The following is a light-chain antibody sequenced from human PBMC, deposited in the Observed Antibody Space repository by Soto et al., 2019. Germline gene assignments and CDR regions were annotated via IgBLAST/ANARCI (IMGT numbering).Light chain of an antibody. CDR1: QSVFYSSNNKNY. Sequence: DIVMTQSPDSLAVSLGERATINCKSSQSVFYSSNNKNYLAWYQQKPGQPPKLLIYWASTRESGVPDRFSGSGSGADFTLTISSLRAEDVAVYYCQQYYSIPYSFGQGNNVEIK. J-gene: IGKJ2*01. CDR2: WAS. CDR3: QQYYSIPYS. V-gene: IGKV4-1*01.